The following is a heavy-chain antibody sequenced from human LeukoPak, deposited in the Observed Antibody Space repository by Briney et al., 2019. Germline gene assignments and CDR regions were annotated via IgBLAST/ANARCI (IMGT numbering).Heavy chain of an antibody. D-gene: IGHD4-17*01. Sequence: PGGSLRLSCAASGFTFSSYAMRWVRRAPGKGLEWVSAITGSGGSTYYADSVKGRFTISRDNSKNTLYLQMNSLRAEDTAVYYCAKDQGYGDPLQGGLHVDYWGQGTLVTVSS. J-gene: IGHJ4*02. V-gene: IGHV3-23*01. CDR3: AKDQGYGDPLQGGLHVDY. CDR1: GFTFSSYA. CDR2: ITGSGGST.